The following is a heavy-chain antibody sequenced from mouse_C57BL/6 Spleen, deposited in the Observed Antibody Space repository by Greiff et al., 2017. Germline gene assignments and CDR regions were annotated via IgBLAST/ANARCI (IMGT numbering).Heavy chain of an antibody. CDR1: GYAFTNYL. CDR3: AREGVQAMDY. V-gene: IGHV1-54*01. CDR2: INPGGGGT. Sequence: QVQLQQSGAELVRPGTSVKVSCKASGYAFTNYLIEWVKQRPGQGLEWIGEINPGGGGTNYNEKFKGKATLTADKSSSTAYMQLSSLTSEDSAVYCGAREGVQAMDYWGQGTSVTVSA. D-gene: IGHD2-14*01. J-gene: IGHJ4*01.